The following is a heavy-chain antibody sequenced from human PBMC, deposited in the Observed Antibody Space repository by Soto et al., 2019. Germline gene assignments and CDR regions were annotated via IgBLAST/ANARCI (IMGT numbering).Heavy chain of an antibody. V-gene: IGHV3-23*01. Sequence: EMQLLESGGDLVQPGGSLRLACAASGFSFSSYAMVWVRQAPGKGLEWVSVISARGGSSYFADSVKGRFTLSRDNSKNVLSLEMNSLRAEDTGTYFCAQGSIEYSAAVDHWGHGTLVLVSS. CDR3: AQGSIEYSAAVDH. J-gene: IGHJ4*01. D-gene: IGHD5-12*01. CDR2: ISARGGSS. CDR1: GFSFSSYA.